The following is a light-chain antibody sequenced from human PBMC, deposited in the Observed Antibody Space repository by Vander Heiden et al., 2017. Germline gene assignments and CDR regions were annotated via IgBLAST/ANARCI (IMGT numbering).Light chain of an antibody. V-gene: IGKV3-15*01. CDR1: QSVSST. CDR2: GAS. CDR3: QQYENWPLT. J-gene: IGKJ4*01. Sequence: MMTQSPVTLSVSPGETATLSCWASQSVSSTLACYQQKPGQAPRLVIHGASPRATGIPARFSGSGSGTEFTLTISRLQSEDFALYYRQQYENWPLTFGGGTKVE.